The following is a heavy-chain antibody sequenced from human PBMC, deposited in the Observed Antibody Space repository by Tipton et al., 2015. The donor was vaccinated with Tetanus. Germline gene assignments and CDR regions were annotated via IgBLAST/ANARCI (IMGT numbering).Heavy chain of an antibody. CDR2: IYYSGST. Sequence: TLSLTCSVSSASISGSNYFWNWIRQQPGKGPEWIGYIYYSGSTHYNPSLKGRVTMSVDTSKNQFSLKLSSVTAADTAVYYCARANNDFPKKGPFDSWGQGSLVIVSS. V-gene: IGHV4-31*03. J-gene: IGHJ4*02. CDR3: ARANNDFPKKGPFDS. D-gene: IGHD3-3*01. CDR1: SASISGSNYF.